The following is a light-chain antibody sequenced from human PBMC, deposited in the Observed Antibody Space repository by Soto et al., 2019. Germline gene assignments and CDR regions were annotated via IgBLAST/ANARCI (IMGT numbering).Light chain of an antibody. V-gene: IGLV3-21*04. CDR3: QVWDSSSDPVV. J-gene: IGLJ2*01. Sequence: SYELTQPPSVSVAPGKTARITCGGNNIGSKSVHWYQQKPRQAPVLVIYYDSDRPSGIPERFSGSNSGNTATLTISRVEAGDEADYYCQVWDSSSDPVVFGGGTKVTVL. CDR1: NIGSKS. CDR2: YDS.